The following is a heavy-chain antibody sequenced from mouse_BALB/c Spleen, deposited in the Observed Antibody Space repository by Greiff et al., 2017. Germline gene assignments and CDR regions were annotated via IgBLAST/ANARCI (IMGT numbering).Heavy chain of an antibody. CDR3: TRGDWNWFAY. D-gene: IGHD3-3*01. CDR2: ISSGGSYT. CDR1: GFTFSSYT. V-gene: IGHV5-6-4*01. Sequence: EVKLVESGGGLVKPGGSLKLSCAASGFTFSSYTMSWVRQTPEKRLEWVATISSGGSYTYYPDSVKGRFTISRDNAKNTLYLQMSSLKSEDTAMYYCTRGDWNWFAYWGQGTLVTVSA. J-gene: IGHJ3*01.